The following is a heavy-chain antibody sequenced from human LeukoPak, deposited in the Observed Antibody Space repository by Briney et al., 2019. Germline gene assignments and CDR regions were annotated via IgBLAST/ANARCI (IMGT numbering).Heavy chain of an antibody. CDR3: ARSARRDGYNYLPLGY. V-gene: IGHV1-18*01. D-gene: IGHD5-24*01. J-gene: IGHJ4*02. CDR2: ISAYNGNT. CDR1: GYTFTSYG. Sequence: GASVKVSCKASGYTFTSYGISWVRQAPGQGLEWMGWISAYNGNTNYAQKLQGRVTMTTDTSTSTAYMELRSLRSDDTAVYYCARSARRDGYNYLPLGYWGQGTLVTVSS.